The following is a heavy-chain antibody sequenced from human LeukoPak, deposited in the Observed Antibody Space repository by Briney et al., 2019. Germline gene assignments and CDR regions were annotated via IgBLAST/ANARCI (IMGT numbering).Heavy chain of an antibody. CDR1: GYTFPGYY. Sequence: ASVKVSCKASGYTFPGYYMHWVRQAPGQGLEWMGWINPNSGGTNYAQKFQGRVTMTRDTSISTAYMELSRLRSDDTAVYSCARGGIAAAGFYFYYYMDVWGKGTTVTISS. V-gene: IGHV1-2*02. D-gene: IGHD6-13*01. J-gene: IGHJ6*03. CDR2: INPNSGGT. CDR3: ARGGIAAAGFYFYYYMDV.